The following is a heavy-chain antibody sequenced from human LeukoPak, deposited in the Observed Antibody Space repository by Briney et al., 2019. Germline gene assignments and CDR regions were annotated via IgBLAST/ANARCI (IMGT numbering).Heavy chain of an antibody. Sequence: SETLSLTCAVYGGSFGGYYWSWVRQPPGKGLEWIGEINHSGSTNYNPSLESRVTISVDTSKNQFSLKLSSVTAADTAVYYCARGTRYSSGWYWRYWGQGTLVTVSS. V-gene: IGHV4-34*01. D-gene: IGHD6-19*01. CDR2: INHSGST. CDR3: ARGTRYSSGWYWRY. J-gene: IGHJ4*02. CDR1: GGSFGGYY.